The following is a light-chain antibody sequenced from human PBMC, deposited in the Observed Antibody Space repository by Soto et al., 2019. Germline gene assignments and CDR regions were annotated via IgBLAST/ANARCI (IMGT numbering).Light chain of an antibody. CDR1: QTVSSSY. CDR2: GAS. V-gene: IGKV3-20*01. J-gene: IGKJ2*01. Sequence: EIVLTQSPGTLSLSPGERATLSCRASQTVSSSYLTWYQQKTGQAPRLLIYGASSRATGIPDRFSGSGSGTDVTLTISRLEPEDFAVYYCQQYGSSSYTFGQGTKLEIK. CDR3: QQYGSSSYT.